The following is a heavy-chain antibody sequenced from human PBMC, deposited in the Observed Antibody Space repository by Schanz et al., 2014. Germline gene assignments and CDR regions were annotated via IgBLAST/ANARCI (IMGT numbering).Heavy chain of an antibody. J-gene: IGHJ4*02. Sequence: EVQLLESGGGLVQPGGSLRLSCAASGFSFSIFAMTWVRQAPGQGLEWVSTISGSGGDTYPADSVKGRFTISRDNSKNTLYLQMSSLKTEDTAVYYCAKIGYGGLLNYYIDHWGQGTLVTVSS. CDR2: ISGSGGDT. CDR3: AKIGYGGLLNYYIDH. CDR1: GFSFSIFA. D-gene: IGHD3-16*01. V-gene: IGHV3-23*01.